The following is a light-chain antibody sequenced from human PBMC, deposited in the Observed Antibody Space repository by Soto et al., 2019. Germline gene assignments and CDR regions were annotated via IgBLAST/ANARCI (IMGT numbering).Light chain of an antibody. V-gene: IGKV1-17*01. CDR2: AAS. J-gene: IGKJ1*01. CDR1: QNINTW. Sequence: DIQMTQAPCTLSGSVGDRSTITCRASQNINTWVAWYQQKPGKAPKRLIYAASSLQSGAPSRFSGSGSGTEFTLTISSLQPEDFATYYCLQHNSYPRGFGQRTKVDI. CDR3: LQHNSYPRG.